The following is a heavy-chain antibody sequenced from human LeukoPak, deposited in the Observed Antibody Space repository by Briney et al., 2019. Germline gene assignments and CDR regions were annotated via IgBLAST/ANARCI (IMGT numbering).Heavy chain of an antibody. CDR1: GFTFSSYS. CDR3: ATGLTGTVDY. J-gene: IGHJ4*02. V-gene: IGHV3-48*01. Sequence: GGSLRLSCAASGFTFSSYSMNWVRQAPGKGLEWVSYISSSSSTIYYADSVKGRFTISRDNAKNSLYLQMNSLRAEDTAVYYCATGLTGTVDYWGQGTLVTVSS. D-gene: IGHD1-20*01. CDR2: ISSSSSTI.